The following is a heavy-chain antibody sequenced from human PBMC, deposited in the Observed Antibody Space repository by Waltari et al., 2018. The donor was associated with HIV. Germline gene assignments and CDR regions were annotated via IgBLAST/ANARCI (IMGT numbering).Heavy chain of an antibody. CDR3: ARGPTAMVTFDS. CDR1: GGSISGGGYY. J-gene: IGHJ4*02. Sequence: QVQLQESGPGLVQPSQTLSLTCTVSGGSISGGGYYWSWVRQPAGKGLEWIGRSHASGRTNYNPSRRSRVTISVDASKNQFSLKLTSVTAADTAVYFCARGPTAMVTFDSWGQGTLVTVSS. CDR2: SHASGRT. D-gene: IGHD5-18*01. V-gene: IGHV4-61*02.